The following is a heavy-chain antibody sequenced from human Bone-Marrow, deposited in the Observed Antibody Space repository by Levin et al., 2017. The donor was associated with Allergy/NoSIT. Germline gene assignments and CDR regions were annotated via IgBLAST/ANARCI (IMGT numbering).Heavy chain of an antibody. CDR3: ARTPAGGICDF. CDR2: IDWEDDK. V-gene: IGHV2-70*01. Sequence: QTLSLTCPFSGFSLNTSRMCVSWIRQPPGKALEWLALIDWEDDKYYSTSLKTRLTISKDTSKNQVVLRMTSMDPVDTATYYCARTPAGGICDFWGQGTLVTVSS. CDR1: GFSLNTSRMC. D-gene: IGHD2-21*01. J-gene: IGHJ4*02.